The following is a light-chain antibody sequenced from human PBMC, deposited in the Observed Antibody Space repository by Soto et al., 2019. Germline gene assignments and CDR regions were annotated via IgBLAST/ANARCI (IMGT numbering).Light chain of an antibody. J-gene: IGKJ4*01. CDR1: QGISSY. V-gene: IGKV1-9*01. CDR3: QQANSFPLT. CDR2: AAS. Sequence: DIPLTQSPSFLSASVGDRVTITCRASQGISSYLAWYQQKPGKAPKLLIYAASTLQSGVPSRFSGSGSGTDFTLTISSLQPEDFATYYCQQANSFPLTFGGGTKVEIK.